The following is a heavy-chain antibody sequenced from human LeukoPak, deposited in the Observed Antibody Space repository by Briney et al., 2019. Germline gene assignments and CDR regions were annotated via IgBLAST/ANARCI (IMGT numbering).Heavy chain of an antibody. CDR1: GGTFSSYA. Sequence: SVKASCKASGGTFSSYAISWVLQAPGQGLEWMGRISPILGIANYAQKFQGRVTITADKSTSTAYMELSSLRSEDTAVYYCARGRPGEAAAGNPFDYWGQGTLVTVSS. V-gene: IGHV1-69*04. CDR2: ISPILGIA. CDR3: ARGRPGEAAAGNPFDY. J-gene: IGHJ4*02. D-gene: IGHD6-13*01.